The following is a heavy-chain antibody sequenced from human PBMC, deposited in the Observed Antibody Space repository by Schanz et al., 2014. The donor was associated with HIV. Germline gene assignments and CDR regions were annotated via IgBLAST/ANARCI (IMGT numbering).Heavy chain of an antibody. CDR1: GLTFSSSI. J-gene: IGHJ6*02. CDR2: MSHDGFSK. V-gene: IGHV3-30*09. Sequence: QVQLVESGGGVVQPGRFLRLSCTASGLTFSSSIMHWVRQAPGKGLEWVAGMSHDGFSKYFADSVKGRFAISRDNSKNTLYLQMNSLRPEDTAVYYCARETSGFSTSWPPRYHYYGMDVWGQGTTVTVSS. D-gene: IGHD6-13*01. CDR3: ARETSGFSTSWPPRYHYYGMDV.